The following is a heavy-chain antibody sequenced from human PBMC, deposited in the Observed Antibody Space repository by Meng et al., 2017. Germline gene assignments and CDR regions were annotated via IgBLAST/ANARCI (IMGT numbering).Heavy chain of an antibody. V-gene: IGHV4-39*07. CDR3: ARGRVVNWFDP. CDR1: GGSIRSSSHE. Sequence: LRLQGPGPGLVKPSEPLALSSPVSGGSIRSSSHEWGWIRQPPGKGLEWIGSIYYSGSTYYNPSLKSRVTISVDTSKNQFSLKLSSVTAADTAVYYCARGRVVNWFDPWGQGTLVTVSS. J-gene: IGHJ5*02. D-gene: IGHD2-15*01. CDR2: IYYSGST.